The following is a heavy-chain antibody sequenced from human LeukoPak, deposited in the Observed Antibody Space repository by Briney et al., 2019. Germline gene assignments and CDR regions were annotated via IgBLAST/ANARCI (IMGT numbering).Heavy chain of an antibody. CDR1: GLTFSDYA. Sequence: GGSLRLSCAASGLTFSDYAINWARQALGKGLECVSSMSRSGFITYYADPVNSPCTISRDNSNIPLYRHMNGLRAEDTAVYYCVSRAGSPCGPFDDWGQGALVTLS. J-gene: IGHJ4*02. CDR3: VSRAGSPCGPFDD. V-gene: IGHV3-23*01. CDR2: MSRSGFIT. D-gene: IGHD2-15*01.